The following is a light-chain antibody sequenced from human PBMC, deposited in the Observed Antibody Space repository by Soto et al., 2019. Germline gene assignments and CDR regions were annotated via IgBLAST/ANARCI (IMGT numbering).Light chain of an antibody. CDR3: QQYGRSPT. V-gene: IGKV3-20*01. J-gene: IGKJ3*01. Sequence: EIVLTQSPDTLSLSPGERATLSCRASQSVSSSYLAWYQQKPGQAPRLLIYGASSRATGIPDRFSGSGSGTDFTLTISRLEPEDFMVYYCQQYGRSPTFGPGTRVDIK. CDR2: GAS. CDR1: QSVSSSY.